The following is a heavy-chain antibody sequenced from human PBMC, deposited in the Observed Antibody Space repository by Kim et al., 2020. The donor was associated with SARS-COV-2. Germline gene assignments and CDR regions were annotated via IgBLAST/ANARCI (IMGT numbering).Heavy chain of an antibody. CDR2: ISGDGGST. J-gene: IGHJ4*02. V-gene: IGHV3-43*02. D-gene: IGHD1-1*01. Sequence: GGSLRLSCAASGFTFDDYAMHWVRQAPGKGLEWVSLISGDGGSTYYADSVKGRFTISRDNSKNSLYLQMNSLRTEDTALYYCAKGGLKLQPEEYYFDYWGQGTLVTVSS. CDR1: GFTFDDYA. CDR3: AKGGLKLQPEEYYFDY.